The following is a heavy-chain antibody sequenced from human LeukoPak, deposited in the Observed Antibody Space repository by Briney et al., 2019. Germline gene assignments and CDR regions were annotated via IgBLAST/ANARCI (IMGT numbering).Heavy chain of an antibody. J-gene: IGHJ5*02. CDR1: GFTFDDYA. CDR3: AKVQVGGWFDP. Sequence: GGSLRLSCAASGFTFDDYAMHWVRQAPGKGLEWVSGISWNSGSIGYADSVKGRFTISRDNAKNSLYLQMNSLRAEDTALYYCAKVQVGGWFDPWGQGTLVTVSS. V-gene: IGHV3-9*01. D-gene: IGHD3-10*01. CDR2: ISWNSGSI.